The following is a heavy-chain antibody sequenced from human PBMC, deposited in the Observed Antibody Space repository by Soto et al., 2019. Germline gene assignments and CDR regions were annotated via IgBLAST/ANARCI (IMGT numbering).Heavy chain of an antibody. CDR3: ARRASR. CDR2: IHPSGQPI. J-gene: IGHJ3*01. CDR1: GFTFSSSE. V-gene: IGHV3-48*03. Sequence: GGSLRLSCAVSGFTFSSSEMYWVRQAPGKGLEWISYIHPSGQPIFYADSVKGRFSISRDNANNSLFLQMNSLRAEDTAVYYCARRASRWGQGTMVTVSS. D-gene: IGHD1-26*01.